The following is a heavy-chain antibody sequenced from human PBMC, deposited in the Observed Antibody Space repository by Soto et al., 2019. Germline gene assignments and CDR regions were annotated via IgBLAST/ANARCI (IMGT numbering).Heavy chain of an antibody. CDR1: TASFSSYS. CDR2: IYYSGTT. Sequence: SETLSLTCTVSTASFSSYSWSWIRQPPGKGLEWIGYIYYSGTTTYNPSLKSRLTMSLDTSKNQFSLRLTSVTAADTAVYYCAGDFGSGSYRFDYWGQGALVTVSS. CDR3: AGDFGSGSYRFDY. V-gene: IGHV4-59*01. J-gene: IGHJ4*02. D-gene: IGHD3-10*01.